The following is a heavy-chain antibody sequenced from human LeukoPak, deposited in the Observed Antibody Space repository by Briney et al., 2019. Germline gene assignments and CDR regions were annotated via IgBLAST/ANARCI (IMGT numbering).Heavy chain of an antibody. Sequence: HAGGSLRLSCAASGFTFSSYGMPWVRQAPGKGLEWVAVIWYDGSNKYYADSVKGRFTISRDNSKNTLYLQMNSLRAEDTAVYYCARDRSKFLEWLPLNNWFDPWGQGTLVTVSS. CDR1: GFTFSSYG. V-gene: IGHV3-33*01. D-gene: IGHD3-3*01. CDR2: IWYDGSNK. J-gene: IGHJ5*02. CDR3: ARDRSKFLEWLPLNNWFDP.